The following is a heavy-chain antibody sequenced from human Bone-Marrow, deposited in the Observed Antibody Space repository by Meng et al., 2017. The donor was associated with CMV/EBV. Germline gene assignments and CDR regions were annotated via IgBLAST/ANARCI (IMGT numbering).Heavy chain of an antibody. Sequence: GESLKISCAASGFTFSSYGMHWVRQAPGKGLEWVAFIRYDGSNKYYADSVKGRFTISRDNSKNTLYLQMNSLRAEDTAVYYCAKDLAPTDYYYYYGMDVWGQGTTVTVYS. CDR3: AKDLAPTDYYYYYGMDV. D-gene: IGHD4-11*01. CDR1: GFTFSSYG. J-gene: IGHJ6*01. CDR2: IRYDGSNK. V-gene: IGHV3-30*02.